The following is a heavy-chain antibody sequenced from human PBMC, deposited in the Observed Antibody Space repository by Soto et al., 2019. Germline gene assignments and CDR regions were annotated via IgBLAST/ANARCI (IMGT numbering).Heavy chain of an antibody. J-gene: IGHJ5*02. V-gene: IGHV3-7*01. CDR3: ARYRSLDP. CDR1: GFILRHDW. D-gene: IGHD3-16*02. CDR2: IKEDGSEK. Sequence: EVQLVESGGGLVQPGGSLRLSCADSGFILRHDWMSWVRQAPGMGLQRVASIKEDGSEKYYVDRVKGRFTISRENAKNALYLQMNSLIAEDTAVYNCARYRSLDPWGQGILVTVSS.